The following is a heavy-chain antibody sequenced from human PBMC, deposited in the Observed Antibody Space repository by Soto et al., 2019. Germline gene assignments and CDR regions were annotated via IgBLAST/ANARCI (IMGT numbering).Heavy chain of an antibody. CDR1: GFDFSRFS. Sequence: GGSLGLSCAASGFDFSRFSMNWVRQAPGKGLEWISYISGSSFTMYYADFVKGRFTISRDNAKNSLYLQMNSLRDEDTAVYFCARDPDTPLERVFDYWGQGTLVTVSS. V-gene: IGHV3-48*02. CDR3: ARDPDTPLERVFDY. CDR2: ISGSSFTM. D-gene: IGHD1-1*01. J-gene: IGHJ4*02.